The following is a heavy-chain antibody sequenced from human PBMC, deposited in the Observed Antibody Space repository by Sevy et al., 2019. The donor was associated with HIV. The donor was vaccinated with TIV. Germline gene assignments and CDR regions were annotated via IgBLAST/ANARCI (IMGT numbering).Heavy chain of an antibody. CDR3: ARDPRNYYGSGGDY. Sequence: GGSLRPSCAASGFTFSSYSMNWVRQAPGKGLEWVSSISSSSNYIYYADSVKGRFTISRDNAKNSLYLQMNSLRAEDTAVYYCARDPRNYYGSGGDYWGQGTLVTVSS. D-gene: IGHD3-10*01. V-gene: IGHV3-21*01. J-gene: IGHJ4*02. CDR1: GFTFSSYS. CDR2: ISSSSNYI.